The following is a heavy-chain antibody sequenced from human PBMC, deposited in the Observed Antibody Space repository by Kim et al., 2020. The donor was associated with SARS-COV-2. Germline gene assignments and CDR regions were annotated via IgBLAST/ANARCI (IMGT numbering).Heavy chain of an antibody. CDR3: AAGVLRASSYYSMDA. CDR1: GLTVSSNY. Sequence: RGSLRLSCAASGLTVSSNYMRWFRQAPGKGLQWVSVVYNAGSTYYAASVRSRFTISRDNSENNMYHQMNSLIAEDTAVYYYAAGVLRASSYYSMDAWCQ. V-gene: IGHV3-66*01. CDR2: VYNAGST. J-gene: IGHJ6*02. D-gene: IGHD3-10*01.